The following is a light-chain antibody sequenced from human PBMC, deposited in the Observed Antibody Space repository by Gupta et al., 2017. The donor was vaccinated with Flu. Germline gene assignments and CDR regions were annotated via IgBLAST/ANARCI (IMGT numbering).Light chain of an antibody. CDR1: SSDVGSYNL. J-gene: IGLJ3*02. V-gene: IGLV2-23*01. CDR2: EGS. CDR3: CSYAGSSSWV. Sequence: SPGQSITISCTGTSSDVGSYNLVSWYQQHPGKAPKLMIYEGSKRPSGVSNRFSGSKSGNTASLTISGLQAEDEADYYCCSYAGSSSWVFGGGTKLTVL.